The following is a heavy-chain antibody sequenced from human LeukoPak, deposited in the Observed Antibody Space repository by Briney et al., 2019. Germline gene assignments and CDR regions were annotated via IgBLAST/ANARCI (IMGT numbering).Heavy chain of an antibody. Sequence: GGSLRLSCAASGFPFSTYGIHWVRQAPGKGLEWVAFIRYDGSDKYYADSVKGRFTISRDNSKNTLYLQMNSLRAEDTAVYYCARDSIVATGLNFDYWGQGTLVTVSS. CDR2: IRYDGSDK. J-gene: IGHJ4*02. V-gene: IGHV3-30*02. D-gene: IGHD5-12*01. CDR1: GFPFSTYG. CDR3: ARDSIVATGLNFDY.